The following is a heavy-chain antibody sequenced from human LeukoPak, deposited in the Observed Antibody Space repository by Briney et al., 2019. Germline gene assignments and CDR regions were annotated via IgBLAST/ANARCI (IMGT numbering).Heavy chain of an antibody. D-gene: IGHD5-18*01. V-gene: IGHV1-3*01. Sequence: GASVKVSCKASGYTFTTYAIHWVRQAPGQRLEWMGWINVGNGDTKYSQKFQGRFTITRDTSASTAYMELSSLRSEDTAVYYCARESPQRSGYSYPHWGQGTLVTVSS. CDR3: ARESPQRSGYSYPH. CDR1: GYTFTTYA. J-gene: IGHJ4*02. CDR2: INVGNGDT.